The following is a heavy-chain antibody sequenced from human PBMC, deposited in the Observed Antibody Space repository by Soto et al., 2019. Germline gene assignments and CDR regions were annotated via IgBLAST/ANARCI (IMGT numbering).Heavy chain of an antibody. CDR3: ARHNKELGKRSRGPIDY. Sequence: SETLSLTCTVSGGSISSSSYYWGWIRQPPGKGLEWIGSIYYSGSSYYNPSLKSRVTISVDTSKNQFSLKLSSVTAADTAVYYCARHNKELGKRSRGPIDYWGQGTLVTVSS. CDR1: GGSISSSSYY. V-gene: IGHV4-39*01. J-gene: IGHJ4*02. D-gene: IGHD1-26*01. CDR2: IYYSGSS.